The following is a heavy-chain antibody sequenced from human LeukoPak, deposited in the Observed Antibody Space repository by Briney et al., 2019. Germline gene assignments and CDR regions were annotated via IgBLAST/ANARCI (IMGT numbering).Heavy chain of an antibody. J-gene: IGHJ6*02. Sequence: ASVKVSCKASGYTFTSYGISWVRQAPGHGLEWMGWISGNNNNADYAQKFQGRVTMTTDISTSTAYMELSGLRSDDTAVYYCAREILWFGDLLTYFLDVWGRGTTVTVSS. D-gene: IGHD3-10*01. CDR1: GYTFTSYG. V-gene: IGHV1-18*01. CDR2: ISGNNNNA. CDR3: AREILWFGDLLTYFLDV.